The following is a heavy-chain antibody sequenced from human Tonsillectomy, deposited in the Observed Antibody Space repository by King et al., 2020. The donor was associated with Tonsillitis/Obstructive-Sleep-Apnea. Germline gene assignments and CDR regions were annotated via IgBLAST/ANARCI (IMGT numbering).Heavy chain of an antibody. D-gene: IGHD2-2*01. J-gene: IGHJ4*02. CDR1: GFTFSSYW. CDR3: AREMVVPAAGFDY. Sequence: VQLVESGGGLVQPGGSLRLSCAASGFTFSSYWMSWVRQAPGKGLEWVANIKQDGSEKYYVDSVKGRFTISRDNAKNSLYLQMNSLRAEDTAVYYCAREMVVPAAGFDYWGQGTLVTVSS. CDR2: IKQDGSEK. V-gene: IGHV3-7*04.